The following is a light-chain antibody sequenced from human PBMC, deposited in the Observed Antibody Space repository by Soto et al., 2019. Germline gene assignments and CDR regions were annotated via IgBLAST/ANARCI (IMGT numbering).Light chain of an antibody. CDR3: QYYDSSLSVIYV. V-gene: IGLV1-40*01. CDR2: GNT. Sequence: QSVLTQPPSVSGAPGQRVTISCTGSSSNIGAGYEVHWFQQLPGTAPKLLIYGNTNRPSGVPDRFSGSKSDTSASLAITGLQPEDEADYYCQYYDSSLSVIYVFGTGTKVTVL. CDR1: SSNIGAGYE. J-gene: IGLJ1*01.